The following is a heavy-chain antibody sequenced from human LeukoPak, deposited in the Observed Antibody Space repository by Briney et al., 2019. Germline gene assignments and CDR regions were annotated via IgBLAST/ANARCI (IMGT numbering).Heavy chain of an antibody. J-gene: IGHJ3*02. Sequence: PGGSLRLSCAASGFTFSSYAMSWVRQAPGKGLEWVSAISGSGGSTYYADSVKGRFTISRDNPKNTLYLQMNSLRAEDTAVYYCAKSLLVLYSFDAFDIWGQGTMVTVSS. CDR3: AKSLLVLYSFDAFDI. CDR1: GFTFSSYA. D-gene: IGHD2-8*01. CDR2: ISGSGGST. V-gene: IGHV3-23*01.